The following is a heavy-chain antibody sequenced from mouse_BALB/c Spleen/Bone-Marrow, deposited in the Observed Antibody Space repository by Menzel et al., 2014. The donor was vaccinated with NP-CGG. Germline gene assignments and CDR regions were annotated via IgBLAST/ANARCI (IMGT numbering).Heavy chain of an antibody. CDR2: IDPAYGNT. V-gene: IGHV14-3*02. CDR3: ATLTTVVDAMDY. CDR1: GFNIKDTY. J-gene: IGHJ4*01. Sequence: VQLQQSGAELVKPGASVKLSCTASGFNIKDTYMHWVKQRPEQGLEWIGRIDPAYGNTKYDPKFQGKATITADTSSNTAYLQLSSLTSEDTAVYYCATLTTVVDAMDYWGQGTSVTVSS. D-gene: IGHD1-1*01.